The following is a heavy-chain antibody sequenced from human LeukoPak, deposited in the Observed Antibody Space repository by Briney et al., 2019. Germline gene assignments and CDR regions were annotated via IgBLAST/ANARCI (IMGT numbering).Heavy chain of an antibody. CDR2: IYSSSGST. V-gene: IGHV4-4*07. Sequence: PSETLSLTCSVSGASISSDYWSWVRQPAGQGLEWIGRIYSSSGSTNYNPSLKSRLTKSLATSKSQFSLKLSSVTAADPAVYYCARIGVGFGMDVWGQGTIVTVSS. CDR1: GASISSDY. D-gene: IGHD2-15*01. CDR3: ARIGVGFGMDV. J-gene: IGHJ6*02.